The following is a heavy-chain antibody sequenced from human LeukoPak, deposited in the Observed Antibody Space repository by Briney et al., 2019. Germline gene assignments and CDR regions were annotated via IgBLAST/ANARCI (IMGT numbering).Heavy chain of an antibody. V-gene: IGHV4-59*01. D-gene: IGHD4-23*01. CDR1: GGSISSYY. CDR2: IYYSGST. Sequence: SETLSLTCTVSGGSISSYYWSWIRQPPGKGLEWIGYIYYSGSTNCNPSVKSRVAMSVDTSKKQFSLKLSSLTAADTAVYYCARGGTAVIAPYTFDIWGQGTMVTVSS. J-gene: IGHJ3*02. CDR3: ARGGTAVIAPYTFDI.